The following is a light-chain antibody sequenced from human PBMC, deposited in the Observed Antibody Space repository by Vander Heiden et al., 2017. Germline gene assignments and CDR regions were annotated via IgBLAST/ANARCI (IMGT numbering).Light chain of an antibody. J-gene: IGKJ1*01. CDR1: QSVLYSSNNKNY. CDR3: QQYYSTPRT. Sequence: DIVMTQSPDSLAVSLGERDTLNCKSSQSVLYSSNNKNYLAWYQQKPGQPPKLLIYWASTRESGVPDRFSGSGSGTDFTLTISSLQAEDVAVYYCQQYYSTPRTFGQGTKVEIK. V-gene: IGKV4-1*01. CDR2: WAS.